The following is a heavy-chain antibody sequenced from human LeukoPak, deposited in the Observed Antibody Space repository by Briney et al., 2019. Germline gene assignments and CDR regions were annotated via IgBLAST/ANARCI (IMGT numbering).Heavy chain of an antibody. CDR2: INPNSGGT. Sequence: ASVKVSCKASGYTFTGYYMHWVRQAPGQGLEWMGWINPNSGGTNYAQKFQGRVTMTRDTSISTAYMELSRLRSDDTAVYYCARDVKWWELLYYFDYWGQGTLVTVSS. V-gene: IGHV1-2*02. CDR1: GYTFTGYY. J-gene: IGHJ4*02. CDR3: ARDVKWWELLYYFDY. D-gene: IGHD1-26*01.